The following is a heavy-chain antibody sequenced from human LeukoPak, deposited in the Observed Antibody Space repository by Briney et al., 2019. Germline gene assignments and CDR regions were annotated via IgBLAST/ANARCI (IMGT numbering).Heavy chain of an antibody. D-gene: IGHD2/OR15-2a*01. CDR2: IWYDGSHQ. CDR1: GLKFRNYG. J-gene: IGHJ4*02. V-gene: IGHV3-30*02. CDR3: ATDRNEGKYYDH. Sequence: PGGSLRLSCVASGLKFRNYGMHWVRQAPGKGLEWVTFIWYDGSHQYYIDSVKGRFTVSRDNAKSTLYLQMDSLRAEDTAVYYCATDRNEGKYYDHWGQGTLVTVSS.